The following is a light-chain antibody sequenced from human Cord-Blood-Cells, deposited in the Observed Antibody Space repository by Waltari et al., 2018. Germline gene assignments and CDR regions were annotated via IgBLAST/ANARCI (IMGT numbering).Light chain of an antibody. V-gene: IGKV2-28*01. Sequence: DIVMTQSPLSLPVTPGEPASISCRSSQSLLHSNGYKYLDWGLQKPGQSPQLLIYLGSNRASGVPDMFSGSGSGTDFTLKISRVEAEDVGVYYCMQALQTHTFGQGTKLEIK. J-gene: IGKJ2*01. CDR1: QSLLHSNGYKY. CDR2: LGS. CDR3: MQALQTHT.